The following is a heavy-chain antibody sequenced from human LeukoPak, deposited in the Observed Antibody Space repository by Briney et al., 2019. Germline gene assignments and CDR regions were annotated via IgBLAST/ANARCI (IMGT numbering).Heavy chain of an antibody. V-gene: IGHV3-23*01. J-gene: IGHJ5*02. CDR2: ITGSGDRT. CDR1: GFTFTTYG. Sequence: GGSLRLSCVASGFTFTTYGMNWVRQAPGKGLEWVSGITGSGDRTYYADSVKGRFTIYRDNSKNTLYLQMNSLRAEDTALYYCAREGTVTTRFGFDPWGQGTLVTVSS. CDR3: AREGTVTTRFGFDP. D-gene: IGHD4-17*01.